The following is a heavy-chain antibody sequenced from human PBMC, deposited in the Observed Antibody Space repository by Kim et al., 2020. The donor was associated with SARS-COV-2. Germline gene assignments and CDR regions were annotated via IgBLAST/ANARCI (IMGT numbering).Heavy chain of an antibody. J-gene: IGHJ4*02. CDR3: AKDESRIHDF. D-gene: IGHD3-22*01. V-gene: IGHV3-23*01. Sequence: TTYYADSGKGRFTISRDNSKNTLYLQRNSLRAEDTATYYCAKDESRIHDFWGQGTLVTVSS. CDR2: TT.